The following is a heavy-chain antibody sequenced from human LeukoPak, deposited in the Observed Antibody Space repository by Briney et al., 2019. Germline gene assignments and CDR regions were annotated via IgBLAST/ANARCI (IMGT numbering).Heavy chain of an antibody. J-gene: IGHJ4*02. CDR1: GGSFSGYY. D-gene: IGHD3/OR15-3a*01. CDR3: ARGGDWQFDH. CDR2: INHSGST. V-gene: IGHV4-34*01. Sequence: NPSETLSLTCAVYGGSFSGYYWSWIRQPPGKGLEWIGEINHSGSTNYNPSLKSRVTISVDTSKNQFSLKLSSVTAADTAVYYCARGGDWQFDHWGQGTLTIVSS.